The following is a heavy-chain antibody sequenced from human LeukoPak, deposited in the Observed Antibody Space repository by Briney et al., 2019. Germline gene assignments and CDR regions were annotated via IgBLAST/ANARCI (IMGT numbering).Heavy chain of an antibody. Sequence: ASVKVSCKASGYTFTSYDINWVRQATGQGLEWMGWMNPNSGNTGYAQKFQGRVTMARNTSISTAYMELSSLRSEDTAVYYCASRSMYYDILTGYSGFDYWGQGTLVTVSS. D-gene: IGHD3-9*01. J-gene: IGHJ4*02. V-gene: IGHV1-8*01. CDR1: GYTFTSYD. CDR3: ASRSMYYDILTGYSGFDY. CDR2: MNPNSGNT.